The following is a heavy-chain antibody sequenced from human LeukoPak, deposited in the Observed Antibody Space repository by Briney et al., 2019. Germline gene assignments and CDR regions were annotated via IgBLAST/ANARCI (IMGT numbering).Heavy chain of an antibody. J-gene: IGHJ6*02. Sequence: SQTLSLTCAISGDSVSSNSAAWNWNRQSPSRGLEWLGRTYYRSKWYNDYAVSVKSRITINPDTSKNQFSLQLNSVTPEDTAVYYCARDRHIAAAGYYYYYGMDVWGQGTTVTVSS. CDR1: GDSVSSNSAA. CDR3: ARDRHIAAAGYYYYYGMDV. V-gene: IGHV6-1*01. CDR2: TYYRSKWYN. D-gene: IGHD6-13*01.